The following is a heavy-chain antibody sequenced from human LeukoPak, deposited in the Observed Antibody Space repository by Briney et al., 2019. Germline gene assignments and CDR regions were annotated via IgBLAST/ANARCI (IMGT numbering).Heavy chain of an antibody. CDR2: ISAYNGNT. J-gene: IGHJ5*02. CDR3: ARVWGDYDFWSGYRPNWFDP. V-gene: IGHV1-18*01. CDR1: GYTFTSYG. D-gene: IGHD3-3*01. Sequence: ASVKVSCKASGYTFTSYGISWVRQAPGQGLEWMGWISAYNGNTNYAQKLQGRDTMTTDTSTSTAYMELRSLRSDDTAVYYCARVWGDYDFWSGYRPNWFDPWGQGTLVTVSS.